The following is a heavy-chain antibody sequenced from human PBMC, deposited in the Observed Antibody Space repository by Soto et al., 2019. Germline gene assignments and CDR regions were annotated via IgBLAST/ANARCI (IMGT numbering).Heavy chain of an antibody. CDR1: GYTFTSYA. CDR2: INAYNGNT. J-gene: IGHJ4*02. Sequence: ASVKVSCKASGYTFTSYAISWVRQAPGQGLEWMGWINAYNGNTNYAQKLQGRVTMTKDTSTSTAYMELRSLRSDDTAVYYCARDTIPYYYGSGSPFDYWGQGTLVTASS. CDR3: ARDTIPYYYGSGSPFDY. V-gene: IGHV1-18*01. D-gene: IGHD3-10*01.